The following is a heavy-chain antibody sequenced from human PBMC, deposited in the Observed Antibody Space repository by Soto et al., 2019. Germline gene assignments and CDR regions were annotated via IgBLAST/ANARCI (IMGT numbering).Heavy chain of an antibody. CDR2: IHHSGST. CDR3: ARDKITGLFDY. CDR1: DGSFCGYY. V-gene: IGHV4-34*01. J-gene: IGHJ4*02. Sequence: SQPLSLTCAVCDGSFCGYYWTWIRQPPGTGLEWIGEIHHSGSTNYNPSLKSRVTISVDTSKNQFSLKLTSVTAADTAVYYCARDKITGLFDYWGQGTLVTVSS. D-gene: IGHD2-8*02.